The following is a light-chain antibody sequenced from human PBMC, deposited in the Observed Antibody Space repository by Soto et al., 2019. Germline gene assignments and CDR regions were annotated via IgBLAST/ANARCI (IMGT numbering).Light chain of an antibody. J-gene: IGLJ1*01. Sequence: QSVLTQPPSASGSPGQSVAISFTGTASDIGGYPFVSWYQPHPGKAPKLLIYDVNKGPSGVTDRFSGSKSGNTASLTGSGLQAEDEADYYCSAHGGTNPYVFGTGTKLTVL. CDR1: ASDIGGYPF. CDR3: SAHGGTNPYV. CDR2: DVN. V-gene: IGLV2-8*01.